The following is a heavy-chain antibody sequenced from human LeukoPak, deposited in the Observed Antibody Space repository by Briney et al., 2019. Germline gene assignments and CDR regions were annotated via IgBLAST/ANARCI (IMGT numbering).Heavy chain of an antibody. V-gene: IGHV3-49*04. CDR3: TRDQTPYY. J-gene: IGHJ4*02. CDR1: GFTFGDYA. CDR2: IASETYGGTA. Sequence: AGGSLRLSCTASGFTFGDYALTWVRQAPGKGLEWVGFIASETYGGTAEYAASVRGRFTISRDDSESIAYLQMNSLKTEDTAVYYCTRDQTPYYWGQGTLVTVSS.